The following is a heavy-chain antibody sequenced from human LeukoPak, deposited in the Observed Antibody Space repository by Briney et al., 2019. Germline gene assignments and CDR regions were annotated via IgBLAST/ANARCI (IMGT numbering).Heavy chain of an antibody. J-gene: IGHJ4*02. CDR2: ITDSGGT. V-gene: IGHV4-34*01. CDR1: GTSFSGYS. CDR3: ARIESYHILYRPY. D-gene: IGHD3-9*01. Sequence: SETLSLTCAVYGTSFSGYSWSWVRQSPGKGLEWIGEITDSGGTNYNPSFKSRLTISADTSKNQFSLKLASVTAADTAVYYCARIESYHILYRPYWGQGTLVTVSS.